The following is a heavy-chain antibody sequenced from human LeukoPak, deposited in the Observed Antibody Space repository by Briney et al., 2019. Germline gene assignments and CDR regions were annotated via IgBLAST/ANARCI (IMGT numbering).Heavy chain of an antibody. CDR1: GFPFSSYW. V-gene: IGHV3-7*04. J-gene: IGHJ4*02. CDR3: TRVGYIDEGIDY. D-gene: IGHD5-24*01. CDR2: IKQDGSKK. Sequence: GGSLRLSCVASGFPFSSYWMTWVRQAPGKGLEWVANIKQDGSKKSYVDYVKCRFTISRDNAKNSLYLQMNSLRAEDTAIYYCTRVGYIDEGIDYWGQGTLVTVSS.